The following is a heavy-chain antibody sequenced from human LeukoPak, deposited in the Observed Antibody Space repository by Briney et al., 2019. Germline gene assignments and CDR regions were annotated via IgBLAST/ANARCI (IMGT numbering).Heavy chain of an antibody. Sequence: PGGSLRLSCAASGFTFSSYGMTWVRQAPGRGLEWVSYISSSSSTIYYADSVKGRFTISRDNAKNSLYLEMNSLRVEDTAVYYCARESLPLLAATCWFDPWGQGTLVTVSS. D-gene: IGHD2-15*01. CDR2: ISSSSSTI. V-gene: IGHV3-48*04. CDR1: GFTFSSYG. CDR3: ARESLPLLAATCWFDP. J-gene: IGHJ5*02.